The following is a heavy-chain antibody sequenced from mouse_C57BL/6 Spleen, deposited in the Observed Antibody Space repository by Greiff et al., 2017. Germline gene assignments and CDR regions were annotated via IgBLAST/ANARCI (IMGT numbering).Heavy chain of an antibody. Sequence: VQLQQSGAELVKPGASVKISCKASGYAFSSYWMNWVKQRPGKGLEWIGQIYPGDGDTNYNGKFKGKATLTADKSSSTAYMQLSSLTSEDSAVYFCARIPYSGLPLGSFDVWGTGTTVTVSS. CDR1: GYAFSSYW. J-gene: IGHJ1*03. CDR3: ARIPYSGLPLGSFDV. V-gene: IGHV1-80*01. CDR2: IYPGDGDT. D-gene: IGHD1-1*01.